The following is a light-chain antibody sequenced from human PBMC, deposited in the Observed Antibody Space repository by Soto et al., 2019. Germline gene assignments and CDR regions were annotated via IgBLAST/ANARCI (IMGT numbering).Light chain of an antibody. Sequence: QSSLTQPPSASWSPGKAFTLYCTGTISDVGAYDYVSCYQQHPGKAPKLMIYDINKRLSGVPDSFSGSKSCNTASLTVSGLHAEDEADYYCSSFAGSYNFTYVSGTGTKLTFL. V-gene: IGLV2-8*01. CDR1: ISDVGAYDY. CDR2: DIN. CDR3: SSFAGSYNFTYV. J-gene: IGLJ1*01.